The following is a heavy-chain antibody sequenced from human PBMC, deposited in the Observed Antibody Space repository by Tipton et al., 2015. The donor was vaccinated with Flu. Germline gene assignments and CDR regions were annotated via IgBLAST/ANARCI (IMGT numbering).Heavy chain of an antibody. Sequence: TLSLTCTVSGGSISSSSYYWGWIRQPPGKGLEWIGSIYYSGSTYYNPSLKSRVTISVDTSKNQFSLKLSSVTAADTAVYYCARGISGSPRSYYYYGMDVWGQGTTVTVSS. V-gene: IGHV4-39*07. CDR2: IYYSGST. CDR1: GGSISSSSYY. D-gene: IGHD3-3*02. CDR3: ARGISGSPRSYYYYGMDV. J-gene: IGHJ6*02.